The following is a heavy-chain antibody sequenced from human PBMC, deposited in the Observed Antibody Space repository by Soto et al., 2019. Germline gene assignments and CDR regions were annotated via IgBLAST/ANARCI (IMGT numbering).Heavy chain of an antibody. D-gene: IGHD1-1*01. CDR3: VRTGWNPPDY. V-gene: IGHV3-7*01. J-gene: IGHJ4*02. CDR2: IKEDGSEK. CDR1: GFTFNRHW. Sequence: EVQLVESGGGLVQPGGSLRLSCAVSGFTFNRHWMSWVRQTPGKGLEGVASIKEDGSEKSYVDSVKGRFTISRDNAKNSLLLQMNSLRVEETAVYYCVRTGWNPPDYWGQGTLVTVSS.